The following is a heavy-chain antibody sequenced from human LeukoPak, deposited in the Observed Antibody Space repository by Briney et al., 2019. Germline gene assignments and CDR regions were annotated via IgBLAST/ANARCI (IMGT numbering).Heavy chain of an antibody. CDR1: DGSISNSSYY. CDR3: ARIRVPPYYGMDV. CDR2: IYYSGST. J-gene: IGHJ6*02. Sequence: WETLSLTCTVSDGSISNSSYYWGWIRQPPGKRLEWIGSIYYSGSTYYNPSLKSRVTISVDPSKNQFSLKLSSVTAGDTAVYHCARIRVPPYYGMDVWGQGTTVTVSS. V-gene: IGHV4-39*01. D-gene: IGHD3-10*01.